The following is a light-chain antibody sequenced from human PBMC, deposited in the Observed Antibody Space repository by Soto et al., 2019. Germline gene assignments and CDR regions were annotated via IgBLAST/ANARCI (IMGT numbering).Light chain of an antibody. J-gene: IGKJ1*01. Sequence: DIQMTQSPSSLSASVGDRVTITCRANQNIRSYLLWYQHKLGQAPRLLIHAVSTLVSGVPSRFSGSESETDFTLTISGLEHEDSATYYCQQSYKTPWTFGQGTKVEVK. CDR2: AVS. CDR1: QNIRSY. CDR3: QQSYKTPWT. V-gene: IGKV1-39*01.